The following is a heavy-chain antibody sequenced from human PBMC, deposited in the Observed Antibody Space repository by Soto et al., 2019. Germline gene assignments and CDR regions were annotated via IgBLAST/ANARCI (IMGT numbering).Heavy chain of an antibody. D-gene: IGHD1-26*01. CDR2: IDPSDSYT. J-gene: IGHJ4*02. CDR1: GYSFTSYW. CDR3: ARGLVGATHWDY. V-gene: IGHV5-10-1*01. Sequence: PGESLKISCKGSGYSFTSYWISWVRQMPGKGVEGMGRIDPSDSYTNYSPSFQGHVTISADKSISTAYLQWSSLKASDTAMYYCARGLVGATHWDYWGQGTLVTVSS.